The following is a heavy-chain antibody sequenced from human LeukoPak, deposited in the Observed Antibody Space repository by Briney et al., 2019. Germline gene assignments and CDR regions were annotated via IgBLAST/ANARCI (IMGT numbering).Heavy chain of an antibody. V-gene: IGHV4-59*08. CDR1: GVSISSYY. CDR3: ARQKHSNYVDY. CDR2: IYYSGST. D-gene: IGHD4-11*01. Sequence: KPSETLSLTCTVSGVSISSYYWSWIRQPPGKGLEWIGYIYYSGSTNYNPSLKSRVTISVDTSKNQFSLKLSSVTAADTAVYYCARQKHSNYVDYWGQGTLVTVSS. J-gene: IGHJ4*02.